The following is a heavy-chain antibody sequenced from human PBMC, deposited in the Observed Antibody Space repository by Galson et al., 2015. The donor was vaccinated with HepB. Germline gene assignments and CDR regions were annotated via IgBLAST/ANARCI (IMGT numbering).Heavy chain of an antibody. CDR3: ARGDIVVVPAALHDAFDI. CDR1: GYSFTSYW. Sequence: QSGAEVKKPGESLKISCKGSGYSFTSYWNGWVRQMPGKGLEWMGIIYPGDSDTRYSPSFQGQVTISADKSISTAYLQWSSLKASDTAMYYCARGDIVVVPAALHDAFDIWGQGTMVTVSS. D-gene: IGHD2-2*02. CDR2: IYPGDSDT. V-gene: IGHV5-51*01. J-gene: IGHJ3*02.